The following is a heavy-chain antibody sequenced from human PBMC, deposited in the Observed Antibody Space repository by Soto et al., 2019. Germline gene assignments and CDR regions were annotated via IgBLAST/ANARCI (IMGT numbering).Heavy chain of an antibody. CDR1: GGSISSGGYY. Sequence: QVQLQESGPGLVKPSQTLSLTCTVSGGSISSGGYYWSWIRQHPGKGLEWIGDTHYSGSTYYNPSIKRRVTKTIDTHKNQFALKLSAVTDADTAVYYRARGVSPWGQGTLVTVSS. V-gene: IGHV4-31*03. CDR3: ARGVSP. CDR2: THYSGST. J-gene: IGHJ5*02.